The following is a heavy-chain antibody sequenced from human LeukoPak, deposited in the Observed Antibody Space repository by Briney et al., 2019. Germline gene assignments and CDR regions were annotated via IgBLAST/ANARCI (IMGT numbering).Heavy chain of an antibody. V-gene: IGHV3-23*01. J-gene: IGHJ5*02. CDR1: GFTFSRYA. CDR3: AKGRDSYGRFDP. D-gene: IGHD5-18*01. CDR2: ISGSGGST. Sequence: GGSLRLSCAASGFTFSRYAMSWVRQAPGKGLEWVSAISGSGGSTYYADSVKGRFTISRDNSKNTLYLQMNSLRAEDTAVYYCAKGRDSYGRFDPWGQRTLVTVSS.